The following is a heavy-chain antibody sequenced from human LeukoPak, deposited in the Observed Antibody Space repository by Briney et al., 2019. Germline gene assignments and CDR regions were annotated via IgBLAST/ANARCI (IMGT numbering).Heavy chain of an antibody. CDR2: ISWNSGSI. Sequence: PGRSLRLSCAASGFTFDDYAMHWVRQAPGKGLEWVSGISWNSGSIGYADSVKGRFTISRDNAKNSLYLQMNSLRAEDTALYYCALIDCSSTSCHDYWGKGTLVTVSS. CDR3: ALIDCSSTSCHDY. V-gene: IGHV3-9*01. CDR1: GFTFDDYA. J-gene: IGHJ4*02. D-gene: IGHD2-2*01.